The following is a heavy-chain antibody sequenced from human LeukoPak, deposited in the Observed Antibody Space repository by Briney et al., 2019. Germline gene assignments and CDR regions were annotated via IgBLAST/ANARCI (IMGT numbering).Heavy chain of an antibody. CDR3: ARVPSGYNAFDI. CDR1: GFTFSSYS. D-gene: IGHD3-22*01. J-gene: IGHJ3*02. CDR2: ISSSSSYI. Sequence: RGSLRLSCAASGFTFSSYSMNWVRQAPGKGLEWVSSISSSSSYIYYADSVKGRFTISRDNAKNSLYLQMNSLRAEDTAVYYCARVPSGYNAFDIWGQGTMVTVSS. V-gene: IGHV3-21*01.